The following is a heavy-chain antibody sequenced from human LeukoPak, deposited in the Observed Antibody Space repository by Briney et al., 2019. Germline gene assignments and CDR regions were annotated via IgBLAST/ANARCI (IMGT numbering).Heavy chain of an antibody. CDR2: IWYDGSNK. Sequence: GGSLRLSCAASGFTFDDYGMSWVRQAPGKGLEWVAVIWYDGSNKYYADSVKGRFTISRDNSKNTLYLQMKSLRAEDTAVYYCAKDRDTAMEIDYWGQGTLVTVSS. V-gene: IGHV3-33*06. CDR1: GFTFDDYG. J-gene: IGHJ4*02. CDR3: AKDRDTAMEIDY. D-gene: IGHD5-18*01.